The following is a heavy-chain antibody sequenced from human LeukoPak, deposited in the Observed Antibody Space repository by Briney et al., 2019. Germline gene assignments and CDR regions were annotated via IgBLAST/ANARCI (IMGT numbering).Heavy chain of an antibody. J-gene: IGHJ4*02. CDR3: ASAAAGNPFDY. CDR2: INHSGST. CDR1: GEFFGGSY. D-gene: IGHD6-13*01. V-gene: IGHV4-34*01. Sequence: SETLSLTCTVHGEFFGGSYWGWIRQPPGKGLEWIGEINHSGSTNYNPSLKSRVTISVDTSKNQFSLRLSSVTAADTAVYYCASAAAGNPFDYWGQGTLVTVSS.